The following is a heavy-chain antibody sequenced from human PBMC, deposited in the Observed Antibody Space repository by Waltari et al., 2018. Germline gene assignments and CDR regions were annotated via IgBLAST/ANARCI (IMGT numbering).Heavy chain of an antibody. V-gene: IGHV1-2*02. D-gene: IGHD2-15*01. CDR3: ARDGGFDF. Sequence: QVQLVQSGTEVKKPGASVRVSCKASGYMFIDHYLHWVRQGPGQGLEWMGWMNPNSGGTNYVQKFQGRVIMTRDTSTSTAYMVLSRITSDDTAIYYCARDGGFDFWGQGSLVTVSS. CDR1: GYMFIDHY. J-gene: IGHJ4*02. CDR2: MNPNSGGT.